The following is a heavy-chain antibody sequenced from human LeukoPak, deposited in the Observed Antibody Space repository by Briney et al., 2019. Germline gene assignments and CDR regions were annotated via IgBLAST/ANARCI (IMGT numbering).Heavy chain of an antibody. CDR2: ISRDGGST. Sequence: GGSLRLSCAASGFTFDDSAMHWVRQAPGKGLEWVSLISRDGGSTYYADSVKGRFTISRDNSKNSLYLQMNSLRAEDTALYYCAKDEVFSSAWYFEYWGQGTLVTVSS. J-gene: IGHJ4*02. V-gene: IGHV3-43D*03. CDR1: GFTFDDSA. CDR3: AKDEVFSSAWYFEY. D-gene: IGHD6-19*01.